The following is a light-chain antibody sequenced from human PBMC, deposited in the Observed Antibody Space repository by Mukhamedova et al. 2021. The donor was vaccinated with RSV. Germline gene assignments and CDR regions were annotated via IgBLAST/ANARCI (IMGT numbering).Light chain of an antibody. Sequence: WYQRRVHGRAPKLLIYAASYLQSGVPGRFSGSGYGTDFSFTISSLQPEDFATYYCQQTYSTPLTFGGGTKVEIK. CDR2: AAS. V-gene: IGKV1-39*01. CDR3: QQTYSTPLT. J-gene: IGKJ4*01.